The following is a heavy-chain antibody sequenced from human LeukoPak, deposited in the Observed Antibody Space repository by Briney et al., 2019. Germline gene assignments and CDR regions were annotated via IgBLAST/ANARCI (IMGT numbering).Heavy chain of an antibody. D-gene: IGHD2-15*01. Sequence: GGSVRLSCAASGFTFSSYAMSWVRQAPGKGLEWVSAISGSGGSTYYADSVKGRFTISRDNSKNTLYLQMNSLRAEDTAVYYCAKDAIQLPATATVYFDYWGQGTLVTVSS. V-gene: IGHV3-23*01. CDR3: AKDAIQLPATATVYFDY. CDR2: ISGSGGST. CDR1: GFTFSSYA. J-gene: IGHJ4*02.